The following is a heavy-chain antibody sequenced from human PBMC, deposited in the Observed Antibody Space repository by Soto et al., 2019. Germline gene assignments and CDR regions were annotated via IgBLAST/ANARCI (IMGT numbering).Heavy chain of an antibody. J-gene: IGHJ1*01. V-gene: IGHV3-48*01. CDR3: ARDLGSSWYPEYFQH. Sequence: VQLVESGGGLVQPGGSLRLSFAASGFTFSSYSMNWVRQAPGKGLEWVSYISSSSTIYYADSVKGRFTISRDNAKNSLYLQMNSLRAEDTAVYYCARDLGSSWYPEYFQHWGQGTLVTVSS. CDR1: GFTFSSYS. CDR2: ISSSSTI. D-gene: IGHD6-13*01.